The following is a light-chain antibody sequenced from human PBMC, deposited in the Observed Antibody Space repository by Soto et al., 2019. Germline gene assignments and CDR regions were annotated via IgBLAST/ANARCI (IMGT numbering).Light chain of an antibody. V-gene: IGLV2-14*01. CDR1: SSDVGGYNY. CDR3: SSYTGSSTPLV. J-gene: IGLJ2*01. Sequence: QSALTQPASVSGSPGQSITISCTGTSSDVGGYNYVSWYQQHPGKAPKLMIYDVSNRPSGVSNRFSGSKSGNTASLTISGLQAEDEADYYCSSYTGSSTPLVFGGGTKSPS. CDR2: DVS.